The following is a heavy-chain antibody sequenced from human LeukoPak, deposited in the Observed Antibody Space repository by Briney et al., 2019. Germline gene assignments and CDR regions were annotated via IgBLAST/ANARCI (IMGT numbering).Heavy chain of an antibody. Sequence: SETLSLTCIVSGGSISSTTYYWGWIRQPPGKGLEWIGGIYYSGSTWYNPSLKSRVTVSADTSKNQFSLKLTSVTAADTAVYYCARDRACSNGVCSYFDYWGQGTVVTVSS. J-gene: IGHJ4*02. V-gene: IGHV4-39*01. CDR1: GGSISSTTYY. CDR2: IYYSGST. CDR3: ARDRACSNGVCSYFDY. D-gene: IGHD2-8*01.